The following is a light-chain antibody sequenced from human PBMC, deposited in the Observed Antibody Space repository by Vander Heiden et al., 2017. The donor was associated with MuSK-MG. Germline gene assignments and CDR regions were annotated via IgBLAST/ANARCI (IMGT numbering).Light chain of an antibody. CDR2: DDS. Sequence: SYVLTQPPSVAVAPGQTARCTCGGNNLAMRSGHWYQQKPGQAPLLVVYDDSDRPSGIPERFSGSNSGNTATLTISRVEAGDEADYYCQVWDSSSDHVVFGGGTKLTVL. V-gene: IGLV3-21*02. J-gene: IGLJ2*01. CDR1: NLAMRS. CDR3: QVWDSSSDHVV.